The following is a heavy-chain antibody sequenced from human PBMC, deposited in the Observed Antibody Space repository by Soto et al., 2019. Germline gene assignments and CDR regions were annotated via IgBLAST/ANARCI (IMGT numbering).Heavy chain of an antibody. D-gene: IGHD1-7*01. Sequence: SETLSLTCAVSGGSFSSPHDYWAWIRQSPGKGLEWIGYIYYSGSTNYNPSLKSRVTISVDTSKNQFSLKLSSVTAADTAVYYCARRYGTTFDYWGQGTLVTVSS. V-gene: IGHV4-61*01. CDR1: GGSFSSPHDY. J-gene: IGHJ4*02. CDR2: IYYSGST. CDR3: ARRYGTTFDY.